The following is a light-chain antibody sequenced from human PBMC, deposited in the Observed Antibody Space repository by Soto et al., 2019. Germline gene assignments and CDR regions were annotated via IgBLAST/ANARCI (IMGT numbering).Light chain of an antibody. V-gene: IGLV1-40*01. CDR1: TSNIGASYD. Sequence: QSVLTQPPSVSGAPGQTVTISCTGSTSNIGASYDVHWYQQFPGAAPKLLIYRDTHRPSGIPNRFSGSKSGASASLAIFGLQPWDEADYYCQSYDSSLNGYVFGTGTQLTVL. CDR2: RDT. J-gene: IGLJ7*01. CDR3: QSYDSSLNGYV.